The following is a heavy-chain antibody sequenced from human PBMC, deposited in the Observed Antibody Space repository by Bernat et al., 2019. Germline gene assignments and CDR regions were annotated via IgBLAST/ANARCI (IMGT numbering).Heavy chain of an antibody. CDR3: AKGPYYALFNNWFDP. D-gene: IGHD3-3*01. J-gene: IGHJ5*02. Sequence: EVQLLESGGGLVQPGGSLRLSCAASGFTFSSYGMSWVRQAPGKGLDWVSSISGSASSTYYADSVKGRFTISRDNSKNTLYLQMNSLRAEDTAVYYCAKGPYYALFNNWFDPWGQGTLVTVSS. CDR2: ISGSASST. V-gene: IGHV3-23*01. CDR1: GFTFSSYG.